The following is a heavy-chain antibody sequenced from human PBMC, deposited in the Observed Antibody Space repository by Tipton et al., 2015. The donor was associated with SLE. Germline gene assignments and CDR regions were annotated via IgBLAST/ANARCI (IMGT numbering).Heavy chain of an antibody. CDR2: VSPSGSTI. Sequence: SLRLSCAASGFTFSTYAINWVRQAPGKGLGWVSTVSPSGSTIYYADSVMGRFTMSRDNSKNTVYLEMNSLRAEDAALYYCVRRSFGAFDIWGQGTVLTVSS. J-gene: IGHJ3*02. CDR3: VRRSFGAFDI. D-gene: IGHD3-16*01. V-gene: IGHV3-23*01. CDR1: GFTFSTYA.